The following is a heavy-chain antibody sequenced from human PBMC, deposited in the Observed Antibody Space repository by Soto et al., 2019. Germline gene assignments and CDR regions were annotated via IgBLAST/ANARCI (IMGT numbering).Heavy chain of an antibody. Sequence: EVRLLESGGGLVQPGGSLRLSCEGSGFTLSNYGMDWVRQAPGKGLEWISFISGAGDTTYYADSVKGRFIISRDNSKNTLYLQMNSPRAEDTAIYYCAKSFTQSNVWRAYRHKTHFDYWGQGALVTVTS. D-gene: IGHD3-16*02. CDR2: ISGAGDTT. V-gene: IGHV3-23*01. CDR1: GFTLSNYG. J-gene: IGHJ4*02. CDR3: AKSFTQSNVWRAYRHKTHFDY.